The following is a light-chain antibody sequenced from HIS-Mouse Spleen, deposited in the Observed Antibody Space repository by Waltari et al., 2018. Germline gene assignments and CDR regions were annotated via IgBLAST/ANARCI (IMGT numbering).Light chain of an antibody. J-gene: IGKJ4*01. CDR3: MQGTHWLT. V-gene: IGKV2-30*02. CDR2: KVS. Sequence: DVVMTQSPLSWPVTLGQPASISCRSSQSLLHSDGTNDLNWFQQRPGQSPRRLIYKVSNRDSGVPDRFSGSGSGTDFTLKISRVEAEDVGVYYCMQGTHWLTFGGGTK. CDR1: QSLLHSDGTND.